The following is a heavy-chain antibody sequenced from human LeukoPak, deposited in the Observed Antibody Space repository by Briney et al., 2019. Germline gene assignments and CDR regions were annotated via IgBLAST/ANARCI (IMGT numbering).Heavy chain of an antibody. J-gene: IGHJ4*02. CDR2: IYYSGST. D-gene: IGHD5-12*01. V-gene: IGHV4-39*01. CDR1: GGSISSSSYY. Sequence: PSETLSLTCTVSGGSISSSSYYWGWIRQPPGKGLKWIGSIYYSGSTYYNPSLKSRVTISVDTSKNQFSLKLSSVTAADTAVYYCATWGVATNYFDYWGQGTLVTVSS. CDR3: ATWGVATNYFDY.